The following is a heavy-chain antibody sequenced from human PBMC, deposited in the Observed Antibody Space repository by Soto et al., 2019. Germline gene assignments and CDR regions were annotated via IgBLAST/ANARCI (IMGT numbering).Heavy chain of an antibody. CDR2: INPNNGVT. J-gene: IGHJ4*02. V-gene: IGHV1-2*02. CDR1: GYMFTGFY. D-gene: IGHD6-19*01. CDR3: AAAAIPVAGRHPDF. Sequence: ASVKVSCKASGYMFTGFYLHWVRQAPGQGLEWMGWINPNNGVTTYAKNFQGRVTMTRDSSISTAYMELSSLRSDDTAVYFCAAAAIPVAGRHPDFWGQGTVVPVSS.